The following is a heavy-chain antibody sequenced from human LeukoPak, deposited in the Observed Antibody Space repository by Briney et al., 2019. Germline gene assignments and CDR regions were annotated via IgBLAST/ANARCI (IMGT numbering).Heavy chain of an antibody. D-gene: IGHD5-18*01. V-gene: IGHV4-59*11. CDR1: SGSINNHY. CDR2: IYNSWST. CDR3: ARDQIGYGLDY. Sequence: SETLSLTCIVSSGSINNHYWSWIRQPPGKGLEWIGYIYNSWSTNYNPSLQSRVTISMDASRKQLSLNLTSVTAADTAVYYCARDQIGYGLDYWGQGTLVTVSS. J-gene: IGHJ4*02.